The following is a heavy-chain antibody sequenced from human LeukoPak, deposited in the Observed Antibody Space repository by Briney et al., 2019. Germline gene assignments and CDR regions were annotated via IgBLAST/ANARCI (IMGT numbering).Heavy chain of an antibody. D-gene: IGHD3-10*01. CDR3: ARDRDYGSGIFDH. CDR2: INPNSGGT. J-gene: IGHJ4*02. V-gene: IGHV1-2*02. CDR1: GYTFTFYY. Sequence: ASVKVSCKSSGYTFTFYYMHWVRQAPGQGLEWMGWINPNSGGTNYAQKFQGRVTMTRDTSISTAYMELNRLRSDDTAVYYCARDRDYGSGIFDHWGQGTLVTVSS.